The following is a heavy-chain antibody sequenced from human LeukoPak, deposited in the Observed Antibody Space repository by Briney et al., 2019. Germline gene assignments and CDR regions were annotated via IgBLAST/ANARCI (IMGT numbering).Heavy chain of an antibody. CDR2: INPRDKTT. D-gene: IGHD4-23*01. CDR3: ARVDDYGGNSVRY. Sequence: ASVKVSCKASGYSFTTYYMHWVRQAPGQGLEWMGTINPRDKTTSYAQKFQGTVTMTRDTSTSTVYMELSSLRSEHTAIYYCARVDDYGGNSVRYWGDGTLVTVSS. J-gene: IGHJ4*01. V-gene: IGHV1-46*01. CDR1: GYSFTTYY.